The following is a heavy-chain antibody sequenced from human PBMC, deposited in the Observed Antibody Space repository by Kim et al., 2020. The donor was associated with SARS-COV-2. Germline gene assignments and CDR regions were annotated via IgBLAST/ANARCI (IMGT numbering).Heavy chain of an antibody. D-gene: IGHD2-15*01. CDR1: GFPFSSIA. CDR3: VKSDCSGVGCRRLDY. CDR2: ISHDGDTT. Sequence: GGSLRLSCLASGFPFSSIAMHWVRQAPGKGLEHVAVISHDGDTTYFADSVKTRFTISRDNSKNTLYLQVSSLRAEDSAVYFCVKSDCSGVGCRRLDYWGQGILVTVSS. J-gene: IGHJ4*02. V-gene: IGHV3-64D*08.